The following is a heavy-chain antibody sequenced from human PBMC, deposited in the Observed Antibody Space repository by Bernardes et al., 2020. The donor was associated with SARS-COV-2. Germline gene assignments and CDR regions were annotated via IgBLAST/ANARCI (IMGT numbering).Heavy chain of an antibody. V-gene: IGHV3-23*01. D-gene: IGHD2-15*01. Sequence: GSLRLSCAASGFTFGNYAMNWVRQAPGKGLEWVSAISGSGGSTYYADSVKGRFTISRDNSKNTLYLQMNSLRAEDTAVYYCAKDHRGVAATRTRRRWDDYYYGMDVWGQGTTVTVSS. CDR2: ISGSGGST. CDR1: GFTFGNYA. CDR3: AKDHRGVAATRTRRRWDDYYYGMDV. J-gene: IGHJ6*02.